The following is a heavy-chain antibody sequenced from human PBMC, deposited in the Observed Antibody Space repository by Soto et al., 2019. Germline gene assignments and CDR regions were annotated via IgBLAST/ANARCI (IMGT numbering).Heavy chain of an antibody. J-gene: IGHJ6*02. D-gene: IGHD3-22*01. CDR2: FDPEGGEA. V-gene: IGHV1-24*01. CDR1: GHTLTEFS. CDR3: ARGSDDSSGYYYYYYGMDV. Sequence: ASVKVSCKISGHTLTEFSIHWVRQAPGKGLEWMGGFDPEGGEAIYAQKWHGRVTVTEDTVTDTAYMELSSLRSEDTAVYYCARGSDDSSGYYYYYYGMDVWGQGTTVTVSS.